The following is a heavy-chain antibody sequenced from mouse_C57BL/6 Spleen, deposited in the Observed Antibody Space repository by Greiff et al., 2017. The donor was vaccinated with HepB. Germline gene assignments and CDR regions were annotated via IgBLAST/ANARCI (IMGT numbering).Heavy chain of an antibody. CDR2: IRSKSSNYAT. D-gene: IGHD2-2*01. CDR1: GFTFNTYA. J-gene: IGHJ3*01. CDR3: VRDNYYGYDAAFAY. Sequence: EVQLQESGGGLVQPKGSLKLSCAVSGFTFNTYAMHWVRRAPGKGMEWVARIRSKSSNYATYYADSVKDRFTISRDDSQSMLYLQMNNLKTEDTAMYYCVRDNYYGYDAAFAYWGQGTLVTVAA. V-gene: IGHV10-3*01.